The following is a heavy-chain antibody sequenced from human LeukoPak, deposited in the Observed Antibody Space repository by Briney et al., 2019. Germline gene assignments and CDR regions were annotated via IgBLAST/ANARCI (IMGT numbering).Heavy chain of an antibody. CDR3: ARERGSGSYHPFDP. D-gene: IGHD3-10*01. Sequence: GGSLRLSCAASGFTFSTYWMHWARQAPGKGLVWVSRIIGDGTTTDYADSVKGRFIISRDNAKNTVYLQMNSLRADDTAVYYCARERGSGSYHPFDPWGQGTLATVSS. CDR1: GFTFSTYW. J-gene: IGHJ5*02. CDR2: IIGDGTTT. V-gene: IGHV3-74*01.